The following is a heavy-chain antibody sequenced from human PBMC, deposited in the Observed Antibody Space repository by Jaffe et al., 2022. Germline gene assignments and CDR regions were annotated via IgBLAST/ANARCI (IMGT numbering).Heavy chain of an antibody. V-gene: IGHV3-23*01. CDR1: GFTFSSYA. Sequence: EVQLLESGGGLVQPGGSLRLSCAASGFTFSSYAMSWVRQAPGKGLEWVSAISGSGGSTYYADSVKGRFTISRDNSKNTLYLQMNSLRAEDTAVYYCAKTEGLRYFDWFEPGGYFQHWGQGTLVTVSS. D-gene: IGHD3-9*01. CDR3: AKTEGLRYFDWFEPGGYFQH. J-gene: IGHJ1*01. CDR2: ISGSGGST.